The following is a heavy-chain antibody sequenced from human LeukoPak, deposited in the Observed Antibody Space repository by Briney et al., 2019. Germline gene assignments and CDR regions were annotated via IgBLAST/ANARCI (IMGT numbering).Heavy chain of an antibody. Sequence: PGGSLRLSCAASGFTFSSSWMHWVCQAPEKGLEWVADIKCDGSEKYYVDSVKGRLTISRDNAKNSLYLQVNSLRAEDMTVYYCARGGSGWFWGQGTLVTVSS. D-gene: IGHD6-19*01. CDR2: IKCDGSEK. J-gene: IGHJ4*02. V-gene: IGHV3-52*01. CDR3: ARGGSGWF. CDR1: GFTFSSSW.